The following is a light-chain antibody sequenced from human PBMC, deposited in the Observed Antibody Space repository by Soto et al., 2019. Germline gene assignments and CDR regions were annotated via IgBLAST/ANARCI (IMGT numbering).Light chain of an antibody. CDR2: GAS. CDR1: QSVSSN. Sequence: EVVMTQSPATLSVSLGDRATLSCRASQSVSSNLAWYQQKPGQGPRLLIYGASTRATGIPARFSGSGSGTEFTLTIRSLQSEDFAVYSCQQYNNWPLTFGGGTKVEIK. V-gene: IGKV3-15*01. CDR3: QQYNNWPLT. J-gene: IGKJ4*01.